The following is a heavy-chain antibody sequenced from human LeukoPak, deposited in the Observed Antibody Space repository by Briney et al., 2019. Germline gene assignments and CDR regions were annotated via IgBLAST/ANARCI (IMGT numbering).Heavy chain of an antibody. CDR1: GFTFSTYE. J-gene: IGHJ4*02. V-gene: IGHV3-48*03. D-gene: IGHD4-17*01. CDR3: ASPLTTVTTGDY. CDR2: ISSSGTTI. Sequence: GGSLRLSCAVSGFTFSTYEMTWVRQAPGKGLEWVSYISSSGTTIYYTDSVKGRFTISRDNAKNSLYLQMNSLRAEDTAVYYCASPLTTVTTGDYWGQGTLVTVSS.